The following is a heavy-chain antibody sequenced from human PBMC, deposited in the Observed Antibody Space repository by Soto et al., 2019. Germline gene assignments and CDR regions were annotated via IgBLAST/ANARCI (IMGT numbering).Heavy chain of an antibody. D-gene: IGHD3-22*01. CDR2: IKYDGSEK. CDR3: ASSPHKDSRPDY. CDR1: GFTFSSYW. V-gene: IGHV3-7*03. J-gene: IGHJ4*02. Sequence: GGSLRLSCAASGFTFSSYWMSWVRQAPGRGLEWMANIKYDGSEKYYVDSVKGRLTISRDNAKNSLYLQMNSLRAEDTAVYYCASSPHKDSRPDYWGQGTLVTVSS.